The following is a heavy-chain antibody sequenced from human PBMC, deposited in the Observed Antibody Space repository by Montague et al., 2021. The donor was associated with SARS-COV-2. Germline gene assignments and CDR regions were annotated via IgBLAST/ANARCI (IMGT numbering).Heavy chain of an antibody. CDR1: GGSISSGSYY. CDR2: IYTGGST. Sequence: TLSLTCTVSGGSISSGSYYWSWIRQPAGKGLEWIGRIYTGGSTNYNPSLKSRVTISLDTSKNQFSLKLSSVTAADTAVYYCARGRLYYDSSGYYFDYWGQGTLVTVSS. D-gene: IGHD3-22*01. CDR3: ARGRLYYDSSGYYFDY. V-gene: IGHV4-61*02. J-gene: IGHJ4*02.